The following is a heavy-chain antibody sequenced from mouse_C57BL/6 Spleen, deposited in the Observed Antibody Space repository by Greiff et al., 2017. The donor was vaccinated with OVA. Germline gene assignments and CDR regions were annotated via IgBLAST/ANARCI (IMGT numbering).Heavy chain of an antibody. J-gene: IGHJ2*01. V-gene: IGHV1-80*01. CDR2: IYPGDGDT. Sequence: QVQLHQSGAELVKPGASVKISCKASGYAFSSYWMNWVKQRPGKGLEWIGQIYPGDGDTNYNGKFKGKATLTADKSSSTAYMQLSSLTSEDSAVYFCARSEGYGSSLDYWGQGTTLTVSS. D-gene: IGHD1-1*01. CDR3: ARSEGYGSSLDY. CDR1: GYAFSSYW.